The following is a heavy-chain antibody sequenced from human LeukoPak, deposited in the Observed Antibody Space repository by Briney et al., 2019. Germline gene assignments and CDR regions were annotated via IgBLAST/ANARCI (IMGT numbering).Heavy chain of an antibody. CDR1: GGSISSYY. CDR3: ARGVTAVTPHDAFDI. D-gene: IGHD4-17*01. J-gene: IGHJ3*02. Sequence: SETLSLTCTVSGGSISSYYWSWIRQPPGKGLEWIGYIYYSGSTYYNPSLKSRVTISVDTSKNQFSLKLSSVTAADTAVYYCARGVTAVTPHDAFDIWGQGTMVTVSS. V-gene: IGHV4-59*12. CDR2: IYYSGST.